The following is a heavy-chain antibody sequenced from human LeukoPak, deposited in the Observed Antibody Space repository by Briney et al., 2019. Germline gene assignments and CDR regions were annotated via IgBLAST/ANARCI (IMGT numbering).Heavy chain of an antibody. CDR1: GGSFSGYY. Sequence: SETLSLTCAVYGGSFSGYYWSWIRQPPGKGLEWIGEINHSGSTNYNPSLKSRVTISVDTSKNQFSLKLSSVTAADTAVYYCARKRLNSHGLMRTSNWFDPWGQGTLVTVSS. J-gene: IGHJ5*02. D-gene: IGHD5-18*01. CDR2: INHSGST. CDR3: ARKRLNSHGLMRTSNWFDP. V-gene: IGHV4-34*01.